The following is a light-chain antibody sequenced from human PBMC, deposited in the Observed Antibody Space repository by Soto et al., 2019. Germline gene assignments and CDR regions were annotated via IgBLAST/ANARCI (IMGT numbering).Light chain of an antibody. CDR2: RNN. Sequence: QSVLTQPPSAAGTPGQSVSISCSGISSNIGSNTVNWYQQLPGAAPKLLIYRNNERPSGVPDRFSGSKSGTSASLAISGLQSEDEADYYCAAWDDSLNGYVFGTGTKVTVL. CDR1: SSNIGSNT. V-gene: IGLV1-44*01. CDR3: AAWDDSLNGYV. J-gene: IGLJ1*01.